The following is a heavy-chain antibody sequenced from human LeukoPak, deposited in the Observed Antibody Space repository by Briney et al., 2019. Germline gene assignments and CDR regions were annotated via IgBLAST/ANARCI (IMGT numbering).Heavy chain of an antibody. CDR2: ISYDGSNK. V-gene: IGHV3-30*04. J-gene: IGHJ3*02. Sequence: GSLRLSCAASGFTSSSYAMHWVRQAPGKGLEWVAVISYDGSNKYYADSVKGRFTISRDNSKNTLYLQMNSLRAEDTAVYYCASLGYCSGGSCYLSPDPDAFDIWGQGTMVTVSS. CDR1: GFTSSSYA. D-gene: IGHD2-15*01. CDR3: ASLGYCSGGSCYLSPDPDAFDI.